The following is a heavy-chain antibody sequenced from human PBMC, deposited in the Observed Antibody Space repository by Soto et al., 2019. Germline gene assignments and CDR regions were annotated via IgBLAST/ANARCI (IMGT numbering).Heavy chain of an antibody. CDR3: VKKRLGAVTYFFDD. D-gene: IGHD3-9*01. J-gene: IGHJ4*01. V-gene: IGHV3-64D*06. CDR2: ISSQGDNT. Sequence: PGGFLRLSCSASGFTFSSYAMHWVRQAPGKGLEYVSAISSQGDNTYYADSVKGRFTISRDNSKNTLYLQMSSLRAEDTALYYCVKKRLGAVTYFFDDWGHGTLVTVSS. CDR1: GFTFSSYA.